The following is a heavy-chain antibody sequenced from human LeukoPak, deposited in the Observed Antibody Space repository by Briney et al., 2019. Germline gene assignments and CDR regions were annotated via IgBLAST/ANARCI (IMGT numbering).Heavy chain of an antibody. Sequence: GGSLRLSCAASGCTFSNAWMSWVRQAPGKGLEWVGRIKSKTDGGTTDYAAPVKGRFTISRDDSKNTLYLQMNSLRAEDTAVYYCAKDVEKYSGIYLGVFDIWGQETTVTVSS. CDR3: AKDVEKYSGIYLGVFDI. CDR2: IKSKTDGGTT. V-gene: IGHV3-15*01. D-gene: IGHD1-26*01. J-gene: IGHJ3*02. CDR1: GCTFSNAW.